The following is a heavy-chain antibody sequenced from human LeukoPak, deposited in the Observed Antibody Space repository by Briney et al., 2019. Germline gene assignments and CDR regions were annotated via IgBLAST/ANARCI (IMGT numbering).Heavy chain of an antibody. V-gene: IGHV3-30*02. Sequence: SGGSLRLSCAASGFTFSTYGMHWVRQAPGKGLEWVAFIRYDGSNKYYADSVKGRFTISRDNSKNTLYLQMNSLRAEDTAVYYCAKEWGYCSSTSCYALGYWGQGTLVTVSS. CDR2: IRYDGSNK. CDR1: GFTFSTYG. J-gene: IGHJ4*02. D-gene: IGHD2-2*01. CDR3: AKEWGYCSSTSCYALGY.